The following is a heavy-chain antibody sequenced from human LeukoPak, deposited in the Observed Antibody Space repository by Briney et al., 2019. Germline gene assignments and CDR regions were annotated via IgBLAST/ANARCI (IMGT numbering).Heavy chain of an antibody. Sequence: GGSLRLSCAASGFTFSSYAMSWVRQAPGKGLEWVSAISGSGGSTYYADSVKGRFTISRDNSKNTLYLQMNSLRAEDTAVYYCAKDSIVLMVYDMSQHFDYWGQGTLVTVSS. J-gene: IGHJ4*02. D-gene: IGHD2-8*01. V-gene: IGHV3-23*01. CDR3: AKDSIVLMVYDMSQHFDY. CDR2: ISGSGGST. CDR1: GFTFSSYA.